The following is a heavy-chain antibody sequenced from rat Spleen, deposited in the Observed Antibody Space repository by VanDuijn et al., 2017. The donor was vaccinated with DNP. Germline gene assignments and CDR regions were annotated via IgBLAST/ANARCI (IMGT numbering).Heavy chain of an antibody. D-gene: IGHD1-2*01. Sequence: EVQLVESGGGLVQPGRSLKLSCAASGFTFSDYYMTWVRQAPTKGLEWVAYITYDGSSTYYGDSVKGRFTISRDNAESTLSLQMGSLRSEETATYFCVRHDPISSISAFDYWGQGLMVSVSS. CDR1: GFTFSDYY. CDR3: VRHDPISSISAFDY. CDR2: ITYDGSST. J-gene: IGHJ2*01. V-gene: IGHV5-7*01.